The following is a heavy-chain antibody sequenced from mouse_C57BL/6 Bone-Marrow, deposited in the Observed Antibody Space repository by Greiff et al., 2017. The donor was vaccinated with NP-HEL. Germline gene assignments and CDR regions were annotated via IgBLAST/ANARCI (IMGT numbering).Heavy chain of an antibody. Sequence: QVQLQQPGAELVMPGASVKLSCKASGYTFTSYWMHWVKQRPGQGLEWIGEIDPSDSYTNYNQKFKGKSTLTVDKSSSTAYMQLSSLTSEDSAVYYCARGDYSPWFAYWGQGTLVTVSA. V-gene: IGHV1-69*01. CDR2: IDPSDSYT. J-gene: IGHJ3*01. CDR1: GYTFTSYW. D-gene: IGHD2-12*01. CDR3: ARGDYSPWFAY.